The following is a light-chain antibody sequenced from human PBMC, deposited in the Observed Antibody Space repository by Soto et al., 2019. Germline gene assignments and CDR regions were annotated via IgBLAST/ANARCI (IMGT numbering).Light chain of an antibody. CDR2: GAS. V-gene: IGKV3-20*01. CDR3: QQYGSSPPRT. J-gene: IGKJ1*01. CDR1: QSVRSSS. Sequence: EIVLTQSPGTLSLSPGERATLSCRASQSVRSSSLAWYQQKPGQAPRLLIYGASSRATGISDRFSGSGPGTDFTLTISRLEPEDFAVYYCQQYGSSPPRTFGQGTKVDIK.